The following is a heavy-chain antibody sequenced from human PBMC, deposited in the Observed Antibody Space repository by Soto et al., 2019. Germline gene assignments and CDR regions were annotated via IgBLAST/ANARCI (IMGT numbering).Heavy chain of an antibody. Sequence: EVQLVESGGGLVQPGGSLRLSCAASGFTFSSYWMHWVRQAPGKGLVWVSRINSDGSSIGYADSVKGRFTISRDNAKNTLYLQRNSLRAEDTAVYYCARGANRDGSLSCDYWGQGTLVTVSS. D-gene: IGHD6-25*01. CDR2: INSDGSSI. V-gene: IGHV3-74*01. J-gene: IGHJ4*02. CDR1: GFTFSSYW. CDR3: ARGANRDGSLSCDY.